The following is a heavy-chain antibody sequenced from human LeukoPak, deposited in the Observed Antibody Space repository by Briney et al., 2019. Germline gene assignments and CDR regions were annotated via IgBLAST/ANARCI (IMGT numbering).Heavy chain of an antibody. CDR1: GYTFTGHY. V-gene: IGHV1-2*02. Sequence: ASVKVSCKASGYTFTGHYMHWVRQAPGQGLEWMGWINSDSGGTKYAQKFQGSVIMTRVTSISTAYMELSRLKSDDTAVYYCARGRVHSWSDAFDIWGQGITVTVSS. CDR2: INSDSGGT. D-gene: IGHD1-1*01. J-gene: IGHJ3*02. CDR3: ARGRVHSWSDAFDI.